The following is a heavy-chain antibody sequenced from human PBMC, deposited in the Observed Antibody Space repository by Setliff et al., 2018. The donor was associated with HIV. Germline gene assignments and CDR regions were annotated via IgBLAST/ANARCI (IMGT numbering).Heavy chain of an antibody. CDR3: NIYYYYYMDV. Sequence: SETLSLTCSVSGGSISSGSHYWGWIRQAPGKGLEWIGNIYYSGTTRYNPSLKSRVTISVDTSKNQFSLKLSSVTAADTAVYYCNIYYYYYMDVWGKGTTVTVSS. J-gene: IGHJ6*03. V-gene: IGHV4-39*07. CDR2: IYYSGTT. CDR1: GGSISSGSHY.